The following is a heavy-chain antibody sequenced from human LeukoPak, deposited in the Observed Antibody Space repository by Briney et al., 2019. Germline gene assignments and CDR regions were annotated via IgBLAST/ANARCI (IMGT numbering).Heavy chain of an antibody. V-gene: IGHV4-34*01. CDR2: INHSGST. CDR1: GGSFSGYY. CDR3: ARAEVLVNWNYSPVWFDP. Sequence: ETLSLTCAVYGGSFSGYYWSWIRQPPGKGLEWIGEINHSGSTNYNPSLKSRVTISVDTSKNQFSLKLSSVTAADTAVYYCARAEVLVNWNYSPVWFDPWGQGTLVTVSS. D-gene: IGHD1-7*01. J-gene: IGHJ5*02.